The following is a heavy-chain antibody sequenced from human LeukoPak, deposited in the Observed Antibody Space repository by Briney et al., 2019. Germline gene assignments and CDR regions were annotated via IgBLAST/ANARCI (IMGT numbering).Heavy chain of an antibody. Sequence: PSETLSLTCTVSGGSISSYYWSWIRQPPGKGLEWIGYIYYSGSTNYNPSLKSRVTIPVDTSKNQFSLKLSSVTAADTAVYYCARTAGYSSGWAFDYWGQGTLVTVSS. CDR3: ARTAGYSSGWAFDY. CDR2: IYYSGST. J-gene: IGHJ4*02. V-gene: IGHV4-59*01. CDR1: GGSISSYY. D-gene: IGHD6-19*01.